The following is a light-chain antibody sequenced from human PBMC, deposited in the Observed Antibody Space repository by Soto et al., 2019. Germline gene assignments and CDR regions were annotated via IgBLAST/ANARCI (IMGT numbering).Light chain of an antibody. V-gene: IGKV1-39*01. CDR1: QSISSY. Sequence: DIEMTQSPSSLSASVGDRVTITCRASQSISSYLNWYQQKPGNAPNLLIYAASTLQSGVPSRFSAYGSETDFTLTISNLQAVDLGTYYYQHSYSTPTTLGQGTNVDI. J-gene: IGKJ1*01. CDR3: QHSYSTPTT. CDR2: AAS.